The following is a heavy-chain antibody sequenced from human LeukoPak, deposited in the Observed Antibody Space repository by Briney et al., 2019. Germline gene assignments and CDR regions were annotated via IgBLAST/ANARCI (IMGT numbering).Heavy chain of an antibody. D-gene: IGHD6-19*01. V-gene: IGHV4-59*01. CDR1: GGSISSYY. CDR3: ARDRGIAVAGTHYYYMDV. J-gene: IGHJ6*03. Sequence: SETLSLTCTVSGGSISSYYWSWIRQPPGKGLEWIGYIYYSGSTNYNPSLKSRVTISVDTSKNQFSLKLSSVTAADTAVYYCARDRGIAVAGTHYYYMDVWGKGTTVTVSS. CDR2: IYYSGST.